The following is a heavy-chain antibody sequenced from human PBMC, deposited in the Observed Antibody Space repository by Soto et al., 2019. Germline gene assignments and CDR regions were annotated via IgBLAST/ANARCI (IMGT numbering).Heavy chain of an antibody. CDR1: GGSISSGGYY. J-gene: IGHJ3*02. V-gene: IGHV4-31*03. CDR3: APVEDCGGDCPIEAFEI. CDR2: IYYTGST. D-gene: IGHD2-21*02. Sequence: QVQLQESGPGLVKPSQTLSLTCTVSGGSISSGGYYWSWIRQHPGKGLEWIGYIYYTGSTYYNPSLKRRVTISVDTSKNQFSLKLSSVTAADTAVYYCAPVEDCGGDCPIEAFEIWGQGTMVTVSS.